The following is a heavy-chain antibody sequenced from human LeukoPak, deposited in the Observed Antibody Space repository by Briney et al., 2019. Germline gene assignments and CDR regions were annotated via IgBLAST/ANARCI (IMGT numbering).Heavy chain of an antibody. D-gene: IGHD3-22*01. CDR1: GCGFTAYW. J-gene: IGHJ5*02. CDR3: ARRSYYDSSGYYDL. Sequence: GESLKISCKGSGCGFTAYWIAWVRQMPGKGLEWMGIIYPGDSHTRYSPSFEGQVTISADKSISTAYLQWSSLKASDSAMYYCARRSYYDSSGYYDLWGQGTLVTVSS. CDR2: IYPGDSHT. V-gene: IGHV5-51*01.